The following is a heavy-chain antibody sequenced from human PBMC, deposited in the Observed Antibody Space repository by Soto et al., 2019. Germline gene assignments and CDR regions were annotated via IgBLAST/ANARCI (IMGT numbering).Heavy chain of an antibody. J-gene: IGHJ5*02. D-gene: IGHD6-19*01. V-gene: IGHV5-10-1*01. CDR2: IDPSDSYT. CDR3: ARHAGGRYNWFDP. Sequence: GESLKISCKCSGYSFTSYWISWVRQMPGKGLEWMGRIDPSDSYTNYSPSFQGHVTISADKSISTAYLQWSSLKASDTAMYYCARHAGGRYNWFDPWGKGTLVTVSS. CDR1: GYSFTSYW.